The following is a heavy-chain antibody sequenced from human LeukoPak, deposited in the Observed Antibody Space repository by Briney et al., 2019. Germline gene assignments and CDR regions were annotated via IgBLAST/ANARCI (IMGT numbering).Heavy chain of an antibody. V-gene: IGHV3-33*08. D-gene: IGHD4-17*01. CDR1: GFTFSSYG. CDR2: IWYGGSNK. J-gene: IGHJ4*02. CDR3: ARDPSLESDYGVYATN. Sequence: PGRSLRLSCAASGFTFSSYGMHWVRQAPGKGLEWVAVIWYGGSNKYYADSVKGRFTISRDNSKNTLYLQMNSLRAEDTAVYYCARDPSLESDYGVYATNWGQGTLVTVSS.